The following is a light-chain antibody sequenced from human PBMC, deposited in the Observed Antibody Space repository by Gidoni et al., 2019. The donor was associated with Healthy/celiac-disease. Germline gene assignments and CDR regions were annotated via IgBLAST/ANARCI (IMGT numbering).Light chain of an antibody. J-gene: IGKJ3*01. CDR2: DAY. V-gene: IGKV3-11*01. Sequence: IVFTQSPAPLSLSPGERATLSCRASQRVSSYLAWYQQKPGQAHRLLIYDAYNRATAIPARFSGSGCGTDFTLTISSLEPEDFAVYYCQQRSNWRGTFXPXTKVDIK. CDR1: QRVSSY. CDR3: QQRSNWRGT.